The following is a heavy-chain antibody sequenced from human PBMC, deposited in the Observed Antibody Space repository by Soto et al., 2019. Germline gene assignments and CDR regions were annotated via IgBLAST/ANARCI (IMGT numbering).Heavy chain of an antibody. D-gene: IGHD6-19*01. CDR3: ARDSSSGWPYYYYYGMDV. V-gene: IGHV1-2*04. Sequence: QVQLVQSGAEVKKPGASVKVSCKASGYTFTGYYMHWVRQAPGQGLEWMGWINPNSGGTNYAQKFQGWVTMTRDTSISTAYMELSRLRSDDTAVYYCARDSSSGWPYYYYYGMDVWGQGTMVTVSS. J-gene: IGHJ6*02. CDR1: GYTFTGYY. CDR2: INPNSGGT.